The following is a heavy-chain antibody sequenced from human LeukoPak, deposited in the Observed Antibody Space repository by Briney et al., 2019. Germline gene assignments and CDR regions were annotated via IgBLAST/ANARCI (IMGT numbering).Heavy chain of an antibody. Sequence: GGSLRLSCTVSGFTVSSNSMSWVRQAPGKGLEWVSFIYSDNTHYADSVKGRFTISRDNAKNSLYLQMNSLRAEDTAVYYCARGSRGYSYGHDYWGQGTLVTVSS. V-gene: IGHV3-53*01. CDR2: IYSDNT. CDR3: ARGSRGYSYGHDY. D-gene: IGHD5-18*01. CDR1: GFTVSSNS. J-gene: IGHJ4*02.